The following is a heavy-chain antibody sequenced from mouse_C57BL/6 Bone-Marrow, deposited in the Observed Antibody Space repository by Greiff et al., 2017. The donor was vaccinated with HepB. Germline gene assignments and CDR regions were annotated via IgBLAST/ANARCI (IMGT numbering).Heavy chain of an antibody. CDR3: ARSLTPGFAY. CDR1: GFTFTDYY. J-gene: IGHJ3*01. D-gene: IGHD6-2*01. Sequence: EVKVEESGGGLVQPGGSLSLSCAASGFTFTDYYMSWVRQPPGKALEWLGFIRNKANGYTTEYSASVKGRFTISRDNSQSILYLQMNALRAEDSATYYCARSLTPGFAYWGQGTLVTVSA. V-gene: IGHV7-3*01. CDR2: IRNKANGYTT.